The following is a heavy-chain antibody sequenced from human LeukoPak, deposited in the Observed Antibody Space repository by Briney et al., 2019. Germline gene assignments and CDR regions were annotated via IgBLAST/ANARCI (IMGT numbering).Heavy chain of an antibody. CDR1: GGSISSGSYY. V-gene: IGHV4-61*02. J-gene: IGHJ5*02. CDR3: ARAGGRSWFDP. CDR2: IYTSGST. Sequence: SETLSLTCTVSGGSISSGSYYWSWIRQPAGKGLEWIGRIYTSGSTNYNPSLKSRVTISVDTSKNQFSLKLGSVTAADTAVYYCARAGGRSWFDPWGQGTLVTVSS.